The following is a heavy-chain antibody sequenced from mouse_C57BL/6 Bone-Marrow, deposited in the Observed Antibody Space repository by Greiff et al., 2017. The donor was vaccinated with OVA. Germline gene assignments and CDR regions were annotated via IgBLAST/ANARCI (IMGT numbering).Heavy chain of an antibody. CDR1: GYTFTSYW. V-gene: IGHV1-64*01. J-gene: IGHJ2*01. D-gene: IGHD1-1*01. CDR3: ARGLYGSSYDDFDY. Sequence: QVQLQQPGAELVKPGASVKLSCKASGYTFTSYWMHWVKQRPGQGLEWIGMIHPNSGSTNYNEKFKSKATLTVDKSSSTAYMQLSSLTSEDSAVYYCARGLYGSSYDDFDYWGQGTTLTVSS. CDR2: IHPNSGST.